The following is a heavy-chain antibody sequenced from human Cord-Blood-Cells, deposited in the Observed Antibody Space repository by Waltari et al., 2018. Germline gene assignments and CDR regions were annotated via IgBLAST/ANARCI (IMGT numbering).Heavy chain of an antibody. Sequence: QVQLVQSGAAVKKPGASVKVSCKASGYTFTSYYMPWVRQAPGQGLEWMGIINPSGGSTSYAQKFQGRVTMTRDTSTSTVYMELSSLRSEDTAVYYCARDPGIAAAGYYFDYWGQGTLVTVSS. CDR3: ARDPGIAAAGYYFDY. V-gene: IGHV1-46*03. CDR2: INPSGGST. J-gene: IGHJ4*02. CDR1: GYTFTSYY. D-gene: IGHD6-13*01.